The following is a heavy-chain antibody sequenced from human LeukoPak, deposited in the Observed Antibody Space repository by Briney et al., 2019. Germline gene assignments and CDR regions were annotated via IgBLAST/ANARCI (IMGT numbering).Heavy chain of an antibody. J-gene: IGHJ6*03. Sequence: SEALSLTCTVSGGSISSYYWSWIRQPPGKGLEWIGYIYYSGSTNYNPSLKSRVTISVDTSKNQFSLKLSSVTAADTAVYYCARGDYSLSSYYYYYMDVWGKGTTVTVSS. CDR2: IYYSGST. CDR1: GGSISSYY. D-gene: IGHD4-11*01. CDR3: ARGDYSLSSYYYYYMDV. V-gene: IGHV4-59*01.